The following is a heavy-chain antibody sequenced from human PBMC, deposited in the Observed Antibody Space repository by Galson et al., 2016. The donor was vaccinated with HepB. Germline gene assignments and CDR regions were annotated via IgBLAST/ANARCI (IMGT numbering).Heavy chain of an antibody. CDR3: ARGHPRGRYDYTSGNYNNVVLDV. D-gene: IGHD3-10*01. V-gene: IGHV4-34*01. CDR1: GVSFSGYY. Sequence: ETLSLTCAVYGVSFSGYYWSWIRQPPGKGPEWMGEITHTGSTTHNPSLTSRVAMSLDTSKNHLPLKLNFVTAADTAVYYCARGHPRGRYDYTSGNYNNVVLDVWGQGTLVTVSA. J-gene: IGHJ5*02. CDR2: ITHTGST.